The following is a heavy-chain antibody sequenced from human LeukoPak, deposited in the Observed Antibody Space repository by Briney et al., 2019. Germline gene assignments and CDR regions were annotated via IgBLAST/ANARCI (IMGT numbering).Heavy chain of an antibody. V-gene: IGHV4-39*01. J-gene: IGHJ5*02. CDR3: ARHEPSHYDFWSGYLGYWFDP. D-gene: IGHD3-3*01. CDR1: GGSISSSSYY. Sequence: SETLSLTCTVSGGSISSSSYYWGWIRQPPGKGLEWIGSIYYSGSTYYNPSLKSRVTISVDTSKNQFSLKLSSVTAADTAVYYCARHEPSHYDFWSGYLGYWFDPWGQGTLVTVSS. CDR2: IYYSGST.